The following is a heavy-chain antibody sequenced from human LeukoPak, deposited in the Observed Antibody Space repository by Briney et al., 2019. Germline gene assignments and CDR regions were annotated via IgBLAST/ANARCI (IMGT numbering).Heavy chain of an antibody. J-gene: IGHJ4*02. CDR3: ATRPGGTSFDY. V-gene: IGHV3-74*01. D-gene: IGHD3-16*01. Sequence: GGSLRLSCAASGNYWMHWVRQAPGKGLVWVSHINSDGSWTGYADSVKGRFTISKDNAKNTVYLQMNNLRAEDTAMYYCATRPGGTSFDYWGQGILVTVSS. CDR2: INSDGSWT. CDR1: GNYW.